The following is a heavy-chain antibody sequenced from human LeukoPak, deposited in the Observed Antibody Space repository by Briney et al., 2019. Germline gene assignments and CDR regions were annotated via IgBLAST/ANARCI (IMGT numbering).Heavy chain of an antibody. CDR2: IRYGGST. Sequence: SQTLSLTCTVSGDSVSSGDHHWSWIRQPPGKGLEWIGYIRYGGSTYYNPSLKSRVIISVDMSKNQFSLSLNSLSAADSAVYYCARAAAVTNSWYYFDYWGPGTLVTVSS. D-gene: IGHD6-13*01. CDR3: ARAAAVTNSWYYFDY. CDR1: GDSVSSGDHH. V-gene: IGHV4-30-4*01. J-gene: IGHJ4*02.